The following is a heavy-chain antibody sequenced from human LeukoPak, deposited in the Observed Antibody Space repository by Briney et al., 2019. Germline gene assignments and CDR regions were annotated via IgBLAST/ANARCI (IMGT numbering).Heavy chain of an antibody. CDR3: ARLGSSWALDY. D-gene: IGHD6-13*01. Sequence: GGSLRLFCATSGFTFSNYGILWVRQAPGKGLEWVAVIWYDGNNKYYADSVKGRFTISRDNSKKTLNLQMNTLRAEDTAVYYCARLGSSWALDYWGQGTLVTVSS. CDR2: IWYDGNNK. V-gene: IGHV3-33*01. J-gene: IGHJ4*02. CDR1: GFTFSNYG.